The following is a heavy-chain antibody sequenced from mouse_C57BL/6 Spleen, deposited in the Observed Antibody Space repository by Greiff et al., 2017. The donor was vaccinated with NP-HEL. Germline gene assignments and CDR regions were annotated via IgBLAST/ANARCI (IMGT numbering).Heavy chain of an antibody. CDR1: GFTFRDYG. Sequence: EVQLVESGGGLVKPGGSLKLSCAASGFTFRDYGMHWVRQAPEKGLEWVAYISSGSSTIYYADTVKGRFTISRDNAKHTLFLQMTSLRSEDTAMYYGARVSNYDWYFDVWGTGTTVTVSS. CDR2: ISSGSSTI. CDR3: ARVSNYDWYFDV. J-gene: IGHJ1*03. D-gene: IGHD2-5*01. V-gene: IGHV5-17*01.